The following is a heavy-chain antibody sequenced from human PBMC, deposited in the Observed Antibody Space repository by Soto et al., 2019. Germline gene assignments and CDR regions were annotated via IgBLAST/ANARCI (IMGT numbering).Heavy chain of an antibody. V-gene: IGHV1-18*01. CDR2: TSAYNGNT. CDR3: ARAGYSSGWYVEYYYYGMDV. D-gene: IGHD6-19*01. Sequence: ASVKVSCKASGYTFTSYGISWVRQAPGQGLEWMGWTSAYNGNTNYAQKLQGRVTMTTDTSTSTAYMELRSLRSDDTAVYYCARAGYSSGWYVEYYYYGMDVWGQGTTVTVSS. CDR1: GYTFTSYG. J-gene: IGHJ6*02.